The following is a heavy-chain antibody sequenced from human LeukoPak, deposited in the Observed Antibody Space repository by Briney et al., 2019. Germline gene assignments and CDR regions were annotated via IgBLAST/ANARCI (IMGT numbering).Heavy chain of an antibody. V-gene: IGHV3-23*01. Sequence: GGSLRLSCAASGLTSSNCGMTWVRQAPGKGLEWVSAISGSGDSTFYADFVKGRFTISRDNSKNTLYLQMNSLRAEDTATYYCAARPTSTAVAPSDFWGQGTLVTVSS. CDR3: AARPTSTAVAPSDF. J-gene: IGHJ4*02. D-gene: IGHD6-19*01. CDR2: ISGSGDST. CDR1: GLTSSNCG.